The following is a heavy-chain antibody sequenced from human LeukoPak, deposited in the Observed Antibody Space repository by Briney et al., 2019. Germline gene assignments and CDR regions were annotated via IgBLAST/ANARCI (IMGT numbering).Heavy chain of an antibody. CDR1: GFTFSNYA. CDR3: VKDRYSGYSSSWPSGYFDY. J-gene: IGHJ4*02. Sequence: GGSLRLSCAASGFTFSNYAMIWVRQAPGKGLEWVSGTSGAGGSTYYADSVKGRFTISRDNSKNTLDLQMNSLRAEDTAIYYCVKDRYSGYSSSWPSGYFDYWGQGTLVTVSS. CDR2: TSGAGGST. V-gene: IGHV3-23*01. D-gene: IGHD6-13*01.